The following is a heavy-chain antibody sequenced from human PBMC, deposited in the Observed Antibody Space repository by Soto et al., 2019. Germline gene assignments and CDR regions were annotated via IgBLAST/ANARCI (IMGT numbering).Heavy chain of an antibody. CDR3: ARHVPTAGYYYVMDV. Sequence: QVQLVQSGAEVKKPGSSVKVSCKASGGTFSSYAISWVRQAPGQGLEWMGGIIPIFGTANYAQKFQGRVTNTADDSTRPAYRELSSLRLDDTAVDFLARHVPTAGYYYVMDVWGQGTTVTVSS. V-gene: IGHV1-69*12. J-gene: IGHJ6*02. CDR1: GGTFSSYA. D-gene: IGHD2-2*01. CDR2: IIPIFGTA.